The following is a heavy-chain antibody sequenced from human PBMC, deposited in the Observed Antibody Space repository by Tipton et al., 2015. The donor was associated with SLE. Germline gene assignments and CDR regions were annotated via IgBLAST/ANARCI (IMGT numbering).Heavy chain of an antibody. CDR2: IYYSGST. V-gene: IGHV4-39*07. D-gene: IGHD1-26*01. J-gene: IGHJ3*02. CDR3: ARTLGAIAHTVYDAFDI. CDR1: GGSISSSSYY. Sequence: TLSLTCTVSGGSISSSSYYWGWIRQPPGKGLEWIGTIYYSGSTYYNPSVKSRVTISVDTSKNQFSLKLTSLTAADTAVYYCARTLGAIAHTVYDAFDIWGQGKMVTVSS.